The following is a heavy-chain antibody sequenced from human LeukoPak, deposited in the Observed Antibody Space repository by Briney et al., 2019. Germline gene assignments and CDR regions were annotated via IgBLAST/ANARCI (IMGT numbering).Heavy chain of an antibody. CDR1: GFSFSRYG. CDR3: AKSDYAEPWIEY. D-gene: IGHD4-17*01. CDR2: IRSDGSNK. J-gene: IGHJ4*02. V-gene: IGHV3-30*02. Sequence: PGGSLRLSCAASGFSFSRYGMHWVRQAPGKGLEWVAFIRSDGSNKYYADSVKGRFPISRDNSKNTLYLQMNSLKPEDTAMYYCAKSDYAEPWIEYWGQGTLVTVSS.